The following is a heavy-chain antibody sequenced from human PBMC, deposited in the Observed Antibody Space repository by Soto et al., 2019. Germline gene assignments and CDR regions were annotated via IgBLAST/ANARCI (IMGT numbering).Heavy chain of an antibody. J-gene: IGHJ4*02. Sequence: EVQLLEPGGGLIQPGGSLRLSCAASGFTFSSSAMSWVRQAPGKGLEWVSTISGSGGNTNYADSVKGRFSISRDNSMNTLYLQMNSLGAEDTAVYYCAKSALAAAGTGPFDYWGQGTLVTVSS. D-gene: IGHD6-13*01. CDR2: ISGSGGNT. V-gene: IGHV3-23*01. CDR3: AKSALAAAGTGPFDY. CDR1: GFTFSSSA.